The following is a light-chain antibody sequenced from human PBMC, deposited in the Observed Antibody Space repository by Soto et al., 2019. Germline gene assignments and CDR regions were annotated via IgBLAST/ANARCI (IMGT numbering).Light chain of an antibody. V-gene: IGKV1-39*01. J-gene: IGKJ3*01. CDR2: GAS. CDR3: QQSYSSPLT. Sequence: DIQMTQSPSSLSASVGDRVTITCRASQSVVSHLNWYQQKPGQAPNLLIYGASTLQSGVPSRFSGSGSGTDFALTIRSLQPQDFATYYCQQSYSSPLTFGPGTKVDIK. CDR1: QSVVSH.